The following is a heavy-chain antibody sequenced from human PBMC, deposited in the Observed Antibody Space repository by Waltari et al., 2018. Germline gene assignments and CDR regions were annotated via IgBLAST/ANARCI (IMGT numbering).Heavy chain of an antibody. CDR1: GYRFTSYW. Sequence: EVQLVQSGAEVKKPGESLKISCKGSGYRFTSYWIGWVRQMPGKGLEWMGIIYPVDTDTSYRPSFQGQVTIAADKSISTAYLQWSSLKASDTAMYYCARLPYGSGSYWAYYYGMDVWGQGTTVTVSS. CDR3: ARLPYGSGSYWAYYYGMDV. CDR2: IYPVDTDT. D-gene: IGHD3-10*01. J-gene: IGHJ6*02. V-gene: IGHV5-51*03.